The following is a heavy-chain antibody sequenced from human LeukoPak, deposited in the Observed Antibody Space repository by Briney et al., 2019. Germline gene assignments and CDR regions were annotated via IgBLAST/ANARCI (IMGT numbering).Heavy chain of an antibody. J-gene: IGHJ1*01. CDR2: IYYSGST. Sequence: PSETLSLTCTVTGGSISSDYWSWIRQPPGKGLEWIGYIYYSGSTNYNPSLKSRVTISGDTSKNKFSLTPSSVTAADTAVYYCARGGLPAALTYFHHWGQGTLVTVSS. CDR3: ARGGLPAALTYFHH. V-gene: IGHV4-59*01. D-gene: IGHD6-13*01. CDR1: GGSISSDY.